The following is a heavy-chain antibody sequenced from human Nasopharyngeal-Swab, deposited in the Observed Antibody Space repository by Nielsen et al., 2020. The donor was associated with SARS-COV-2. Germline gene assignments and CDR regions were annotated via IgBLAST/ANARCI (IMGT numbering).Heavy chain of an antibody. Sequence: SVKVSCKASGYTFTSYGISWVRQAPGQGLEWIGWIVVGSGNTNYAQKFQERVTITRDMSTSTAYMELSSLRSEDTAVYYCAAETSYPYDFWSGSYYYYGMDVWGQGTTVTVSS. D-gene: IGHD3-3*01. CDR1: GYTFTSYG. V-gene: IGHV1-58*02. CDR2: IVVGSGNT. CDR3: AAETSYPYDFWSGSYYYYGMDV. J-gene: IGHJ6*02.